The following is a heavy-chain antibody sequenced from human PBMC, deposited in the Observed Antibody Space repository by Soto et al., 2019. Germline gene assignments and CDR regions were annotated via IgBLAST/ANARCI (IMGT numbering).Heavy chain of an antibody. CDR1: GFTFSSYG. CDR3: ARYGSWTDY. D-gene: IGHD6-13*01. V-gene: IGHV3-33*01. J-gene: IGHJ4*02. Sequence: QVQLVESGGGVVQPGRSLRLSCAASGFTFSSYGMHWVRQAPGKGLEWVAVIWYDGSNKYYADSVKGRFTISRDNSKNTLYLQMNSLRAEDTGVYYCARYGSWTDYLGQGALVTVSS. CDR2: IWYDGSNK.